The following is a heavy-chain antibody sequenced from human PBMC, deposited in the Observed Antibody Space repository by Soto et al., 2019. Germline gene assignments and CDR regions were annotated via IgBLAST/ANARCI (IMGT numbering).Heavy chain of an antibody. V-gene: IGHV3-30-3*01. CDR2: ISYDGSNK. Sequence: QVQLVESGGGVVQPGRSLRLSCAASGFTFSSYAMHWVRQAPGKGLEWVAVISYDGSNKYYADSVKGRFTISRDNSKNPLSLQMNSLRAEDTAVYYSCVSYGSGSPIWGYYYCGMDVWGQGTTVTVSS. CDR1: GFTFSSYA. J-gene: IGHJ6*02. CDR3: CVSYGSGSPIWGYYYCGMDV. D-gene: IGHD3-10*01.